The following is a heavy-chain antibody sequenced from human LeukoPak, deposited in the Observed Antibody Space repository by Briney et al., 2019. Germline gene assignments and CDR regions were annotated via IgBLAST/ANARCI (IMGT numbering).Heavy chain of an antibody. V-gene: IGHV1-18*04. CDR2: ISAYNGNT. J-gene: IGHJ5*02. CDR3: ARFLGADLYWFAGGRWFDP. Sequence: GASVKVSCKASGYTFTSYYMHWVRQAPGQGLEWMGWISAYNGNTNYAQKLQGRVTMTTDTSTSTAYMELRSLRSDDTAVYYCARFLGADLYWFAGGRWFDPWGQGTLVTVSS. D-gene: IGHD2-8*02. CDR1: GYTFTSYY.